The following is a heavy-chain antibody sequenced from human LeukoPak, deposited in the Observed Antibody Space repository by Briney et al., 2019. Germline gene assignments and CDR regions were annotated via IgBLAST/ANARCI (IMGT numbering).Heavy chain of an antibody. D-gene: IGHD2-15*01. CDR1: GFIFSGYG. Sequence: GTSLRLSCAASGFIFSGYGMHWVRQAPGKGLEWVAVISNDGRDKHYADSVKGRFTFSRDNSKNTVYPQMNSLRAEDSAVYYCARDRDAPAKYFFDYWGQGTLVTVSS. V-gene: IGHV3-30*03. CDR3: ARDRDAPAKYFFDY. J-gene: IGHJ4*02. CDR2: ISNDGRDK.